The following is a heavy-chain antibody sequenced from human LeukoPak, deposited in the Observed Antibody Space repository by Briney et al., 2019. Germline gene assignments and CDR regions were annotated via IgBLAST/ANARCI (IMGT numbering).Heavy chain of an antibody. CDR2: ISAYNGNT. CDR3: ARDSLVVVGSRVDY. CDR1: GYTFSNYG. Sequence: GASVKVSCKASGYTFSNYGFSWLRQAPGQGLEWMGWISAYNGNTIYAQKLQGRVTMTTDTSTSTAYMELRSLRSDDTAVYYCARDSLVVVGSRVDYWGQGTLVTVSS. D-gene: IGHD2-15*01. V-gene: IGHV1-18*01. J-gene: IGHJ4*02.